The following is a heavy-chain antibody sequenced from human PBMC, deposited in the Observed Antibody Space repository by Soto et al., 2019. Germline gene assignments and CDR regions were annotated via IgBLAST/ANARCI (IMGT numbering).Heavy chain of an antibody. J-gene: IGHJ6*02. CDR3: AKEERSIAAAGPYYYYGMDV. V-gene: IGHV3-23*01. D-gene: IGHD6-13*01. CDR2: ISGSGGST. Sequence: PEGSLRLSCAASGFTFSSYAMSWVRQAPGKGLEWVSAISGSGGSTYYTDSVKGRFTISGDNSKNTLYLQMNSLRAEDTAVYYCAKEERSIAAAGPYYYYGMDVWGQGTTVTVSS. CDR1: GFTFSSYA.